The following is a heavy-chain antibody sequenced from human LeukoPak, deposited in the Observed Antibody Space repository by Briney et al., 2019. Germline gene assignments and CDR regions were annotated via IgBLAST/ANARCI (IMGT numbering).Heavy chain of an antibody. CDR3: ASWGFMGDYGSGSAYYFDY. J-gene: IGHJ4*02. V-gene: IGHV1-46*03. CDR2: INPSGGST. Sequence: ASVKVSCKASGYTFTSYYTHWVRQAPGQGLEWMGIINPSGGSTSYAQKFQGRVTMTRDTSTSTVYMELSSLRSEDTAVYYCASWGFMGDYGSGSAYYFDYWGQGTLVTVSS. CDR1: GYTFTSYY. D-gene: IGHD3-10*01.